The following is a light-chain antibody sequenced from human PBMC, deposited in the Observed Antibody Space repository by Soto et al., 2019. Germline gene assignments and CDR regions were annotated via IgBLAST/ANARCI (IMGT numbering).Light chain of an antibody. Sequence: QSVLTQTRSASGTPGQRGSISCSGSRTNIGRNTVIWYQQVPGTTPKVLIYSNSQRPSGVPDRFSGSKSGTSASLAISGLQSDDEADYYCAAWDDSLNGVVFGGGTKLTVL. J-gene: IGLJ2*01. V-gene: IGLV1-44*01. CDR2: SNS. CDR1: RTNIGRNT. CDR3: AAWDDSLNGVV.